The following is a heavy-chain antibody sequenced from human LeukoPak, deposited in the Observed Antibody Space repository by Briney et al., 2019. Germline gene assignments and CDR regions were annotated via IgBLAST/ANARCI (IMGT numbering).Heavy chain of an antibody. V-gene: IGHV3-7*01. D-gene: IGHD6-19*01. J-gene: IGHJ6*03. CDR2: INQDGGEN. CDR3: AREGGSSGRDFYYYYYMDV. Sequence: PGGSLRLSCAASGFTFSTYRMSWVRQAPGKGLEWVANINQDGGENYYVDSVKGRFTISRDNAKKSLYLQVNSLRAEDTAVYYCAREGGSSGRDFYYYYYMDVWGKGTTVTISS. CDR1: GFTFSTYR.